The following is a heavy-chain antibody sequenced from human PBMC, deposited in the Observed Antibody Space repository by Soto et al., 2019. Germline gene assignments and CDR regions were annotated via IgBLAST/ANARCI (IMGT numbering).Heavy chain of an antibody. CDR2: LTVTGDSA. Sequence: EVQLLESGGGLVQPGGSLRLSCAASGFRLSDSAVSWVLQAPGKGLEWVSSLTVTGDSAFYSDSVQGRFTISSDISKSTLYLQMNSLRAEDTAVYYCAKNGCSYPACYPYYYYVDVWGRGTTVTVSS. CDR3: AKNGCSYPACYPYYYYVDV. V-gene: IGHV3-23*01. D-gene: IGHD2-15*01. J-gene: IGHJ6*03. CDR1: GFRLSDSA.